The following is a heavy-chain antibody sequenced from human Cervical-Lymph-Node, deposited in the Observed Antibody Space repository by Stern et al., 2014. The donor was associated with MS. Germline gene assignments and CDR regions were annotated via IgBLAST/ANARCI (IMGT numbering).Heavy chain of an antibody. D-gene: IGHD4-17*01. CDR1: GYNFPVYW. CDR2: IYPPDSDT. Sequence: VQLVQSGAEVKKPGESLKISCQVSGYNFPVYWIGLVRQTPGKGLEWMGIIYPPDSDTRYSPSFQGQVSMSVDKSVSTAYLQWSSLKASDTALYFCARHTGDYAFDYWGQGTLVIVSS. V-gene: IGHV5-51*01. J-gene: IGHJ4*02. CDR3: ARHTGDYAFDY.